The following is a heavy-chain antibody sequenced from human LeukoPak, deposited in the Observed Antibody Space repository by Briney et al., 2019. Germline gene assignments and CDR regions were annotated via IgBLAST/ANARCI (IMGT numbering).Heavy chain of an antibody. D-gene: IGHD6-6*01. CDR3: ARDFVAACHDY. J-gene: IGHJ4*02. Sequence: GGSLRLSCAAFGFTFSSYSMNWIRQAPGKGLEWVSYISSSSTIYYADSVKGRFTISRDNAKNSLYLQMNSLRAEASAVDDCARDFVAACHDYWGQGTLVTVSS. CDR2: ISSSSTI. CDR1: GFTFSSYS. V-gene: IGHV3-48*01.